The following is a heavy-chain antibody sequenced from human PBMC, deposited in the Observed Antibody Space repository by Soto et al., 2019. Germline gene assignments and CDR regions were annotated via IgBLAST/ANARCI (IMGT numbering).Heavy chain of an antibody. CDR1: GFTFSDYS. J-gene: IGHJ4*02. CDR3: ARDVGWSFDY. CDR2: ITSSGSSV. V-gene: IGHV3-48*01. Sequence: EVQLVESGGDLVQPGGSLRLSCAASGFTFSDYSLNWVRQAPGKGLEWISYITSSGSSVNHADSVKGRFTISRDNTKTSLYLQMNSLRAEDTAVYYCARDVGWSFDYWGQGNLVTVYS. D-gene: IGHD3-3*01.